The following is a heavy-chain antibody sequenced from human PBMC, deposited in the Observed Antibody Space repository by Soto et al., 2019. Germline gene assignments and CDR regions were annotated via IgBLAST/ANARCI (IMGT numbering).Heavy chain of an antibody. V-gene: IGHV3-33*01. CDR1: GFTFSSYG. CDR2: IWYDGSNK. D-gene: IGHD3-10*01. Sequence: QVQLVESGGGVVQPGRSLRLSCAASGFTFSSYGMHWVRQAPGKGLEWVAVIWYDGSNKYYADSVKGRFTISRDNSKNTLYLQMNSLRAEDTAVYYCARDRGAYCDGSGIDVWGQGTPVTVSS. J-gene: IGHJ6*02. CDR3: ARDRGAYCDGSGIDV.